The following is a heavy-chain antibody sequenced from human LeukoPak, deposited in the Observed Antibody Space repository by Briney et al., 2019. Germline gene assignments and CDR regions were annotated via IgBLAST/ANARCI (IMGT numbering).Heavy chain of an antibody. CDR1: GFTFSSYS. Sequence: GGSLRLSCAASGFTFSSYSMNWVRQAPGKGLEWVSYISSSSSTIYYADSVKGRFTISRDNAKNSLYLQMNSLRAEDTAVYYCARDLPYSSSWYDYYYGMDVWGQGTTVTVSS. CDR3: ARDLPYSSSWYDYYYGMDV. CDR2: ISSSSSTI. D-gene: IGHD6-13*01. J-gene: IGHJ6*02. V-gene: IGHV3-48*01.